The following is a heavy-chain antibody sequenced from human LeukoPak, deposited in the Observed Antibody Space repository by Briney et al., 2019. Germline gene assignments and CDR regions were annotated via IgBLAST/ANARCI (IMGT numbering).Heavy chain of an antibody. D-gene: IGHD3-10*01. Sequence: GGSLRLSCAASGFSFSNHGMHWVRQAPGKRLEWVAVIWDDGNNKRYANSVNGRFTISRDNSANTLYLQMNGLTAEDTAMYYCARDSYQDYYGRFDPWGQGTLVIVSS. CDR3: ARDSYQDYYGRFDP. CDR2: IWDDGNNK. CDR1: GFSFSNHG. J-gene: IGHJ5*02. V-gene: IGHV3-33*01.